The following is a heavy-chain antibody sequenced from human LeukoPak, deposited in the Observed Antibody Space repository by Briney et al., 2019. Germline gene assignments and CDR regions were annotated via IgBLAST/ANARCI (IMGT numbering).Heavy chain of an antibody. J-gene: IGHJ5*02. CDR1: GYTFTGYY. V-gene: IGHV1-2*06. CDR2: INPNSGGT. D-gene: IGHD3-22*01. CDR3: ARGLGRITMIVVVPRFDP. Sequence: APVKVSCKASGYTFTGYYMHWVRQAPGQGLEWMGRINPNSGGTNYAQKFQGRVTMTRDTSISTAYMELSRLRSDDTAVYYCARGLGRITMIVVVPRFDPWGQGTLVTVSS.